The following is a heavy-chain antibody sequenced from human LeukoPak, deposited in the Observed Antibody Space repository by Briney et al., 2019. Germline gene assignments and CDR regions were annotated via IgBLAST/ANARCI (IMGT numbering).Heavy chain of an antibody. CDR3: ASHPITMVRGGNNWFDP. CDR2: IIPILGIA. Sequence: ASVKVSCKASGYAFTGYYMHWVRQAPGQGLEWMGRIIPILGIANYAQKFQGRVTITADKSTSTAYMELSSLRSEDTAVYYCASHPITMVRGGNNWFDPWGQGTLVTVSS. V-gene: IGHV1-69*02. D-gene: IGHD3-10*01. J-gene: IGHJ5*02. CDR1: GYAFTGYY.